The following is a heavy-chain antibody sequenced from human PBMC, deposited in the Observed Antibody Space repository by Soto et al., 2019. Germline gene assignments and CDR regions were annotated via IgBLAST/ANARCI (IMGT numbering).Heavy chain of an antibody. Sequence: PSETLSLTCAVYGGSFSGYYWSWIRQPPGKGLEWIGEINHSGSTNYNPSLKSRVTISVDTSKNQFSLKLSSVTAADTAVYYCARDPGYSSSSFDYWGQGTLVTVSS. CDR3: ARDPGYSSSSFDY. D-gene: IGHD6-6*01. CDR2: INHSGST. CDR1: GGSFSGYY. V-gene: IGHV4-34*01. J-gene: IGHJ4*02.